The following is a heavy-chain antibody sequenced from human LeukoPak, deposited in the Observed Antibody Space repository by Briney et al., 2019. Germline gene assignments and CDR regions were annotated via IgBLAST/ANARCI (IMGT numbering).Heavy chain of an antibody. CDR2: IYYSGTT. Sequence: SETLSLTCTVSGGSISSYYWSWIRQPPGKGLEWVAYIYYSGTTKYNPSLKSRITMSVDTSKNQFSLKLSSVTAADTAVYYCARGPSPFDYWGQGTLVTVSS. J-gene: IGHJ4*02. V-gene: IGHV4-59*01. CDR1: GGSISSYY. CDR3: ARGPSPFDY.